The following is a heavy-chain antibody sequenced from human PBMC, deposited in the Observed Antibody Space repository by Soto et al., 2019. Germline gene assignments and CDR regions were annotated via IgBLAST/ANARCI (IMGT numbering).Heavy chain of an antibody. D-gene: IGHD5-12*01. V-gene: IGHV3-9*03. CDR3: AKDIIVATTADSGAFDI. Sequence: EVQLVESGGGLVQPGRSLRLSCAASGFTVDDYAMHWVRQAPGKGLEWVLGINRNSGSIGYADSVKGRLTISRDNAKTSLYVQISSQRAEDMALYYCAKDIIVATTADSGAFDIWGQGTMVTLSS. CDR1: GFTVDDYA. J-gene: IGHJ3*02. CDR2: INRNSGSI.